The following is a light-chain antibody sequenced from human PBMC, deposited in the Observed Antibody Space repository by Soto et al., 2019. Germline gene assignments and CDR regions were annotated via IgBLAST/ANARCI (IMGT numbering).Light chain of an antibody. Sequence: EIVLTQSPGSLSLSLGGRATLSCRASQSVDSAFFAWYQQKPGQPPRLLMYGASRRATGIPDRFSGSGSGTDFTLTISRLEPEDFAVYYCQQYASSLTFGQGTKVEI. CDR1: QSVDSAF. CDR3: QQYASSLT. V-gene: IGKV3-20*01. J-gene: IGKJ1*01. CDR2: GAS.